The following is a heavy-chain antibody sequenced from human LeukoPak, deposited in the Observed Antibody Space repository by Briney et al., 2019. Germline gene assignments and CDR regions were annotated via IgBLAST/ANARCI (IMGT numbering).Heavy chain of an antibody. D-gene: IGHD3-16*01. V-gene: IGHV4-34*01. Sequence: SETLSLTCAVYGGSFSGYPWNWIRQPPVKGLEWIGEINHSGGTNYNPSLKSRVTISVDTSKSQFSLKLSSVTAADTAVYYCARAKRGDDAFDIWGQGTMVTVSS. CDR3: ARAKRGDDAFDI. CDR1: GGSFSGYP. J-gene: IGHJ3*02. CDR2: INHSGGT.